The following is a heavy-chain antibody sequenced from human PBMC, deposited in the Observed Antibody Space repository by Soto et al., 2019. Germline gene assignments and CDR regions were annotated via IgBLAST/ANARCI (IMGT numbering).Heavy chain of an antibody. Sequence: GASVKVCCKASGGTFSSYTIRWVRQAPGQGLEWMGRIIPILGIANYAQKFQGRVTITADKSTSTAYMELSSLRSEDTAVYYCARKTMVRGVIIDYWGQGTLVTVSS. J-gene: IGHJ4*02. CDR1: GGTFSSYT. CDR3: ARKTMVRGVIIDY. CDR2: IIPILGIA. D-gene: IGHD3-10*01. V-gene: IGHV1-69*02.